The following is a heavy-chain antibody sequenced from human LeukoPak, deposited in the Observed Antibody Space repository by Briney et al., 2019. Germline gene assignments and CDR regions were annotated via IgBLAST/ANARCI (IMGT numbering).Heavy chain of an antibody. CDR2: IGTAGDT. CDR3: ARAGYYDSSGPSAFDI. Sequence: GGSLRLSCAASGFTFSSYDMHWVRQATGKGLEWVSAIGTAGDTYYPGSVKGRFTISRENAKNSLYLQMNGLRAGDTAVYYCARAGYYDSSGPSAFDIWGQGTMVTVSS. D-gene: IGHD3-22*01. CDR1: GFTFSSYD. J-gene: IGHJ3*02. V-gene: IGHV3-13*01.